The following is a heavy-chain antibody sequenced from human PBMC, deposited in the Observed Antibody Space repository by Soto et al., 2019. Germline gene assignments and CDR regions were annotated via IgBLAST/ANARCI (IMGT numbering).Heavy chain of an antibody. Sequence: ASVKVSCKASGYTFTGYYMHWVRQAPRQGLEWMGWINPNSGGTNYAQKFQGWVTMTRDTSISTAYMELSRLRSDDTAVYYCARGALEAVAGREAFDSWGPGTMVTVAS. J-gene: IGHJ3*02. D-gene: IGHD6-19*01. V-gene: IGHV1-2*04. CDR1: GYTFTGYY. CDR3: ARGALEAVAGREAFDS. CDR2: INPNSGGT.